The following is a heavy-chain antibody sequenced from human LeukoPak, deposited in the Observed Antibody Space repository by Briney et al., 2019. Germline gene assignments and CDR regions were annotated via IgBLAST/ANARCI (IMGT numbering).Heavy chain of an antibody. Sequence: PGRSLRLPCVASRFTFSSYAMHWVRQAPGKGLECVALISYDGSNKYYADSVKGRFTISRDNSKNTLYLQMNSLRAEDTAVYYCARDWSYSAGHIDYWGQGTLVTVSS. CDR2: ISYDGSNK. CDR3: ARDWSYSAGHIDY. V-gene: IGHV3-30*01. CDR1: RFTFSSYA. J-gene: IGHJ4*02. D-gene: IGHD1-26*01.